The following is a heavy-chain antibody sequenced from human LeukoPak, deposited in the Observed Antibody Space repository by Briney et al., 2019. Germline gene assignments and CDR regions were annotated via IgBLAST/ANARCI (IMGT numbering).Heavy chain of an antibody. Sequence: GESLKISCKGSGYSFTSYWIGWVRQMPGKGLEWMGIIYPGDSDTRYSPSFQGQVTISADKSISTAYLQWSSLKASDTAMYYCARQKLGIADDYAFDIWGQGTMVTVSS. J-gene: IGHJ3*02. CDR2: IYPGDSDT. D-gene: IGHD2-21*01. CDR3: ARQKLGIADDYAFDI. CDR1: GYSFTSYW. V-gene: IGHV5-51*01.